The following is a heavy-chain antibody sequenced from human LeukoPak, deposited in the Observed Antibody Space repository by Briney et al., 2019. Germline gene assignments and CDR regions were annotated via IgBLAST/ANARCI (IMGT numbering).Heavy chain of an antibody. CDR3: ARVLYGDYRMFDY. CDR1: GYTFTGYY. V-gene: IGHV1-2*06. Sequence: ASVKVSCKASGYTFTGYYMHWVRQAPGQGPEWMGRINPNSGGTNYAQKFQGRVTMTRDTSISTAYMELSRLRSDDTAVYYCARVLYGDYRMFDYWGQGTLVTVSS. CDR2: INPNSGGT. D-gene: IGHD4-17*01. J-gene: IGHJ4*02.